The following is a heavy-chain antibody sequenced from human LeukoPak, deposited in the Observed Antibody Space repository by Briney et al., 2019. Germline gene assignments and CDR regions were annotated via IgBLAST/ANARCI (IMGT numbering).Heavy chain of an antibody. D-gene: IGHD3-10*01. V-gene: IGHV4-39*07. CDR2: IYYSGST. Sequence: PSETLSLTCTVSGGSISSSSYYWGWIRQPPGRGLEWIGSIYYSGSTYYNPSLKSRVTVSVDTSKNQFSLKLSSVTAADTAVYYCAREGLNMVRGVIPKEAWGWFDPWGQGTLVTVSS. CDR1: GGSISSSSYY. J-gene: IGHJ5*02. CDR3: AREGLNMVRGVIPKEAWGWFDP.